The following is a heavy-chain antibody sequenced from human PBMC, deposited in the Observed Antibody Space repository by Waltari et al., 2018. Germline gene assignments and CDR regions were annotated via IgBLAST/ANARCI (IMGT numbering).Heavy chain of an antibody. CDR2: IYTSGST. Sequence: QVQLQESGPGLVKPSETLSLTCTVSGGSISSSYWSWIRQPAGKGLEWIGCIYTSGSTNYNPSLKSRVTMSVDTSKNQFSLKLSSVTAADTAVYYCARDNDLHDFWREYAFDIWGQGTMVTVSS. J-gene: IGHJ3*02. CDR3: ARDNDLHDFWREYAFDI. V-gene: IGHV4-4*07. CDR1: GGSISSSY. D-gene: IGHD3-3*01.